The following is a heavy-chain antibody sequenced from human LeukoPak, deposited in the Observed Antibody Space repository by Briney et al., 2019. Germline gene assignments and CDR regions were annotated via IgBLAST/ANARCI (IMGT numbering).Heavy chain of an antibody. Sequence: PSETLSLTCTVSGGSISSSRHYWGWIRQPPGKGLEWIGSIYETGNTYYNPFLESRVTISVDTSKNQFSLRLRSVTAADTAVYYCAADYTGNYHVEFDYWGQGTLVTVSS. CDR1: GGSISSSRHY. CDR3: AADYTGNYHVEFDY. D-gene: IGHD1-26*01. J-gene: IGHJ4*02. V-gene: IGHV4-39*07. CDR2: IYETGNT.